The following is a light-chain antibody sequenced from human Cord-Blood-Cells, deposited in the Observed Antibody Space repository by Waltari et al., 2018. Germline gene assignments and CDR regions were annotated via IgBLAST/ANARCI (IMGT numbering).Light chain of an antibody. V-gene: IGLV1-40*01. CDR3: QSYDSSLSGYV. J-gene: IGLJ1*01. CDR1: SSNIGAGYD. Sequence: QSVLTQPPSVSGAPGQRITIPCTGRSSNIGAGYDVHWYQQLPGTAPKLLIYGNSNRPSGVPDRFSGSKSGTSASLAITGLQAEDEADYYCQSYDSSLSGYVFGTGTKVTVL. CDR2: GNS.